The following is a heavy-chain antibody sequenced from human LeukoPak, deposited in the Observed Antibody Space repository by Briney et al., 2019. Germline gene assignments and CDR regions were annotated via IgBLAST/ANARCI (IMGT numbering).Heavy chain of an antibody. D-gene: IGHD2-15*01. CDR3: AREVTSRMYCSGGSCYDDAFDI. CDR1: GGSISSYY. CDR2: IYYSGST. J-gene: IGHJ3*02. Sequence: PSETLSLTCTVSGGSISSYYWSWIRQPPGKGLEWIGYIYYSGSTNYNPSLKSRVTISVDTSKNQFSLKLSSVTAADTAVYYCAREVTSRMYCSGGSCYDDAFDIWGQGTMVTVSS. V-gene: IGHV4-59*01.